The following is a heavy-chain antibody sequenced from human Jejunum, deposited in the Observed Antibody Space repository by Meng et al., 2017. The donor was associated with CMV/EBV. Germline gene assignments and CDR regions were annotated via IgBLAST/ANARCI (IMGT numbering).Heavy chain of an antibody. J-gene: IGHJ4*02. CDR3: AREGTVAGLDLDD. Sequence: KASGYSLSNHVMHWVRQAPGQRLEWMGWINGGNGNPEYSQNFQGRVTFTRDTSASTAYMEPSSLTSEDTAVYYCAREGTVAGLDLDDWGQGTLVTVSS. D-gene: IGHD6-19*01. CDR2: INGGNGNP. V-gene: IGHV1-3*01. CDR1: GYSLSNHV.